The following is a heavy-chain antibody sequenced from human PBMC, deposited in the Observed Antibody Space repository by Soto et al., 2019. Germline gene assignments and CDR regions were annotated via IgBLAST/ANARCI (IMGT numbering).Heavy chain of an antibody. J-gene: IGHJ4*02. CDR2: ISYDGSNK. CDR3: AKAGYSYGYYFDY. Sequence: SLLLSCAASGFTFSSYGMHWVRQAPGKGLEWVAVISYDGSNKYYADSVKGRFTISRDNSKNTLYLQMNSLRAEDTAVYYCAKAGYSYGYYFDYWGQGTLVTVPQ. CDR1: GFTFSSYG. D-gene: IGHD5-18*01. V-gene: IGHV3-30*18.